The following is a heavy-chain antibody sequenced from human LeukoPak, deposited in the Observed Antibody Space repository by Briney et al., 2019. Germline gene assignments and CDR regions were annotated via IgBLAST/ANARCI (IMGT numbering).Heavy chain of an antibody. D-gene: IGHD4-17*01. CDR2: INPNSGGT. CDR1: GYTFTGYY. J-gene: IGHJ4*02. Sequence: ASVKVSCKASGYTFTGYYMHWVRQAHGQGLEWMGWINPNSGGTNYAQKFQGRVTMTRDTSISTAYMELSRLRSDDTAVYYCARDDVDYGDLDYWGQGTLVTVSS. V-gene: IGHV1-2*02. CDR3: ARDDVDYGDLDY.